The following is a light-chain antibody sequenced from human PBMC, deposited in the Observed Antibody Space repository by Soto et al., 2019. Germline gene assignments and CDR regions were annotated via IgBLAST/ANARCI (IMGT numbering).Light chain of an antibody. CDR2: KAS. Sequence: DIQMTQSPSTLSASVGDRVTISCRASQSISNWLAWYQQKPGKAPKLLIYKASSLESGVPSRLSGSGSGTEFTLTISSLQPDDFATYYCQEYKTYSYTFGQGTRLEIK. CDR3: QEYKTYSYT. J-gene: IGKJ5*01. V-gene: IGKV1-5*03. CDR1: QSISNW.